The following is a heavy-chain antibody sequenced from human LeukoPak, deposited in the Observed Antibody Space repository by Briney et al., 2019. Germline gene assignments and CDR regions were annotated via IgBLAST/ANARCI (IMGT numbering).Heavy chain of an antibody. D-gene: IGHD3-22*01. J-gene: IGHJ4*02. Sequence: SETLSLTCTVSGGSISSYYWGWIRQPPGKGLEWIGYIYYSGSTNYNPSLKSRVTISVDTSKNQFSLKLSSVTAADTAVYYCARDVSQSSGYYVSLDYWGQGTLVTVSS. CDR2: IYYSGST. CDR3: ARDVSQSSGYYVSLDY. CDR1: GGSISSYY. V-gene: IGHV4-59*01.